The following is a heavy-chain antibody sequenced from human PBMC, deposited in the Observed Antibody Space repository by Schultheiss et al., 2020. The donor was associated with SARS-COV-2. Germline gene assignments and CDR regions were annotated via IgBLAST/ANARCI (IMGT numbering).Heavy chain of an antibody. J-gene: IGHJ3*02. Sequence: APVKVSCKASGGTFSSYAISWVRQAPGQGLEWMGWMNPNSGNTGYAQKFQGRVTMTTDTSTSTAYMELRSLRSDDTAVYYCARDLFIWGYCSSTSCSGAFDIWGQGTMVTVSS. CDR2: MNPNSGNT. D-gene: IGHD2-2*01. CDR3: ARDLFIWGYCSSTSCSGAFDI. V-gene: IGHV1-18*01. CDR1: GGTFSSYA.